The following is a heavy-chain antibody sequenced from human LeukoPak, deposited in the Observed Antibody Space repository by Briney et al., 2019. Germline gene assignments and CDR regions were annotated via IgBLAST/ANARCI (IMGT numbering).Heavy chain of an antibody. CDR1: GFIFSSHW. J-gene: IGHJ4*02. Sequence: GGSLRLSCAASGFIFSSHWMSWVRQAPGKGLEWVANIKQDGSDKYYVDSLNGRFSISRDNAENSLYLQMNSLRTEDTALYYCTKETESQRSFDYRGQGTLVTVSS. CDR2: IKQDGSDK. D-gene: IGHD5-24*01. CDR3: TKETESQRSFDY. V-gene: IGHV3-7*03.